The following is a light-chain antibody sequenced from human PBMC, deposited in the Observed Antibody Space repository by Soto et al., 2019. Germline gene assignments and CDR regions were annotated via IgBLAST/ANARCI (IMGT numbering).Light chain of an antibody. CDR2: AAS. J-gene: IGKJ5*01. CDR3: HQSYSTFP. Sequence: QVTQSKYSLSASVGDRVTITFRASQGISTYLNWYQQKPGKAPKLLIYAASSLQSGVPSRFSGSGSGTDFTLTISSLQPEDFATYYCHQSYSTFPFGQGTRLEIK. V-gene: IGKV1-39*01. CDR1: QGISTY.